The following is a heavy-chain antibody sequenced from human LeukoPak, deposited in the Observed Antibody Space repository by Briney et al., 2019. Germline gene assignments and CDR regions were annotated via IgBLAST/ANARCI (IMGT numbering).Heavy chain of an antibody. CDR2: IYSGGST. J-gene: IGHJ4*01. Sequence: GGSLRLSCVASGFTVSSNYMSWVRQAPGKGLEWVSIIYSGGSTYYADSVKGRFTISRDNFKNTLYLQMNSLRPEYTSVYYCAGQEYSSSPDYWGQGTLVTVSS. CDR1: GFTVSSNY. D-gene: IGHD6-6*01. CDR3: AGQEYSSSPDY. V-gene: IGHV3-66*02.